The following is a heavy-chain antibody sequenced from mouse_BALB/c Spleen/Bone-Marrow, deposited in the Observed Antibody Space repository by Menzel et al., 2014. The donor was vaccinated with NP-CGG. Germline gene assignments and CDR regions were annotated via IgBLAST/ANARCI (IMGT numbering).Heavy chain of an antibody. CDR2: IDPANGNS. Sequence: EVNLQESGAELVKPGASVKLSCTASGFNIKDIYMHWVKERPEQGLEWIGRIDPANGNSIYDPKFQDKATITADTSSNTAYLQLSSLTSEDTAVYYCTRGGNYGWFAYWGQGTLVTVSA. D-gene: IGHD2-1*01. J-gene: IGHJ3*01. V-gene: IGHV14-3*02. CDR1: GFNIKDIY. CDR3: TRGGNYGWFAY.